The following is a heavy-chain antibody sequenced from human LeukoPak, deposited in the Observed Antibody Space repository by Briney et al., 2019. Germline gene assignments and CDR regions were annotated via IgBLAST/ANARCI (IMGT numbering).Heavy chain of an antibody. J-gene: IGHJ3*02. CDR3: ATEFGGAGATDAFDI. V-gene: IGHV1-24*01. CDR1: GYTLTELS. CDR2: FDPEDGET. Sequence: ASVKVSCKVSGYTLTELSMHWVRQAPGKGLEWMGGFDPEDGETIYAQKFQGRVTMTEDTSTDTAYMELSSLRSEDTAVYYCATEFGGAGATDAFDIWGQGTMVTVSS. D-gene: IGHD1-26*01.